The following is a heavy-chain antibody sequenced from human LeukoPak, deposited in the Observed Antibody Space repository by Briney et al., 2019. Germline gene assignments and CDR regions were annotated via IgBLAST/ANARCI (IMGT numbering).Heavy chain of an antibody. CDR1: GGSIRSYY. D-gene: IGHD2-2*01. CDR2: IYTSGST. Sequence: PSETLSLTCTVSGGSIRSYYWSWIRQPAGKGLEWIGRIYTSGSTNYNPSLKSRVTMSVDTSKNQFSLKLSSVTAADTAVYYCARDRGCSSTSCCCDYYYYYMDVWGKGTTVTISS. J-gene: IGHJ6*03. V-gene: IGHV4-4*07. CDR3: ARDRGCSSTSCCCDYYYYYMDV.